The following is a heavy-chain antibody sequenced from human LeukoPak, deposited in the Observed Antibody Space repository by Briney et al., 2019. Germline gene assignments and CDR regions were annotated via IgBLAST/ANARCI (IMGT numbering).Heavy chain of an antibody. J-gene: IGHJ6*03. Sequence: GGSLRLSCAASRFTVRSNYMSWVRQAPGKGLEWVSVIYSGGRTYHADAVKGRFTISRDNSKNTLYLQMNSLRAEDTAVYYCARSPYNWNDSPYYMDVWGKGTTVTVSS. D-gene: IGHD1-1*01. CDR2: IYSGGRT. V-gene: IGHV3-66*02. CDR3: ARSPYNWNDSPYYMDV. CDR1: RFTVRSNY.